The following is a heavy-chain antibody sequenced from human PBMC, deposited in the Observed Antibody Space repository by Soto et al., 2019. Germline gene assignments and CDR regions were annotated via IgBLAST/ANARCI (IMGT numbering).Heavy chain of an antibody. D-gene: IGHD3-3*01. CDR3: ARVRSPFGVVIDHYYYYMDV. CDR1: GFTFSSYW. V-gene: IGHV3-7*01. Sequence: GGSLRLSCAASGFTFSSYWMSWVRQAPGKGLEWVANIKQDGSEKYYVDSVKDRFTISRDNAKNSLYLQMNSLRAEDTAVYYCARVRSPFGVVIDHYYYYMDVWGKGTTVTVSS. J-gene: IGHJ6*03. CDR2: IKQDGSEK.